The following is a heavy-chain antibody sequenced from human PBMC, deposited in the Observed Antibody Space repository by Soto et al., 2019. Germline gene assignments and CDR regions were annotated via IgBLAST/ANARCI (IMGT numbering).Heavy chain of an antibody. CDR2: IIPIFGTA. CDR1: GGTFSSSA. CDR3: ARSQGGSSSVAIYYYYYYGMDV. V-gene: IGHV1-69*01. D-gene: IGHD2-15*01. J-gene: IGHJ6*02. Sequence: QVQLVQSGAEVKKPGSSVKVSCKTPGGTFSSSAISWVRQAPGQGLEWMGGIIPIFGTAKYAQKFQGRGTITADESTSTGYMELSSLRSEDTAVYYCARSQGGSSSVAIYYYYYYGMDVWGQGTTVTVSS.